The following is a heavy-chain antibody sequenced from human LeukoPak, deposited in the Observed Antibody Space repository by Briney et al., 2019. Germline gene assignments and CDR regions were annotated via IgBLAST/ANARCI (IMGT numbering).Heavy chain of an antibody. CDR1: GFTLSSYG. Sequence: GGSLRLSCAASGFTLSSYGTHWVRQAPGKGLEWVAFIRYDGSNKYYADSVKGRFTISRDNSKNTLYLQMNSLRAEDTAVYYCAKAGVAGTGYYYMDVWGKGTTVTVSS. V-gene: IGHV3-30*02. CDR3: AKAGVAGTGYYYMDV. CDR2: IRYDGSNK. J-gene: IGHJ6*03. D-gene: IGHD6-19*01.